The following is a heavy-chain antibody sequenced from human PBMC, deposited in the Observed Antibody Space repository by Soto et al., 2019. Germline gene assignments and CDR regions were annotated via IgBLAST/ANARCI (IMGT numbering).Heavy chain of an antibody. V-gene: IGHV1-18*01. CDR2: INTYNGNT. Sequence: KTPKASVKVSCKASVYTFTNYGISWVRRAPGQGLAWMGWINTYNGNTNYAHKLQGRVTMTTDTSTSTAYMELRSLRSDDTAAYYCARAWGTRSQDAFDIWGQGTMVTVSS. CDR3: ARAWGTRSQDAFDI. CDR1: VYTFTNYG. J-gene: IGHJ3*02. D-gene: IGHD7-27*01.